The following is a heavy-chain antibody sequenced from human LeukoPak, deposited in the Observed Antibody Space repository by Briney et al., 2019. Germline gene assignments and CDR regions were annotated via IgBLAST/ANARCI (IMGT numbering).Heavy chain of an antibody. CDR3: ARDGGSAIPFDY. CDR1: GFILSGHN. Sequence: GGSLRLSCAASGFILSGHNMNWVRQAPGKGLEWVANIRQDGSDKYYVDSVKGRFTISRDNAKNSLYLQMNSLRAEDTAVYYCARDGGSAIPFDYWGQGTLVTVSS. CDR2: IRQDGSDK. J-gene: IGHJ4*02. V-gene: IGHV3-7*01.